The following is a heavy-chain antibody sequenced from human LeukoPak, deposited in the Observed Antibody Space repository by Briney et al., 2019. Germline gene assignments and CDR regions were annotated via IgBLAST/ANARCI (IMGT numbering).Heavy chain of an antibody. V-gene: IGHV1-69*13. D-gene: IGHD2-2*02. J-gene: IGHJ5*02. Sequence: APVKVSCKASGGTFSSYAISWVRQAPGQGLEWMGGIIPIFGTANYAQKFQGRVTITADESTSTAYMELSSLRSEDTAVYYCARPPCRAAIRRFDPWGQGTLVTVSS. CDR3: ARPPCRAAIRRFDP. CDR1: GGTFSSYA. CDR2: IIPIFGTA.